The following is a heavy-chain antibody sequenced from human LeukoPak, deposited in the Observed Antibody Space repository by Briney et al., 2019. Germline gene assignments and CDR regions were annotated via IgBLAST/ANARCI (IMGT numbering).Heavy chain of an antibody. J-gene: IGHJ4*02. CDR1: GFTFSDSA. CDR3: AKAGGGIIAPGSRYIDF. CDR2: ISSGSVNT. Sequence: QPGGSLRLSCAASGFTFSDSAMNWVRQAPGKGREWVSAISSGSVNTYYVDSVEGRFTISRVNSKNTLYLQLNSLRAEDTAVYYCAKAGGGIIAPGSRYIDFWGQGTLVTVSS. D-gene: IGHD6-13*01. V-gene: IGHV3-23*01.